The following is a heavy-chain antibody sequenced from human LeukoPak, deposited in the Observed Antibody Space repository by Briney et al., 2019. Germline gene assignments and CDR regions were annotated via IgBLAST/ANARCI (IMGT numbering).Heavy chain of an antibody. CDR2: INGDGGST. CDR1: GFTFSTYA. CDR3: AKDQYSRQYYFDY. V-gene: IGHV3-23*01. J-gene: IGHJ4*02. Sequence: GGSLRLSCAASGFTFSTYAMSWVRQAPGQGLEWVSSINGDGGSTYYAESVKGRFTVSRDNSKNTLYLQMDSLRAEDTAVYYCAKDQYSRQYYFDYWGQGTLVTVSS. D-gene: IGHD6-6*01.